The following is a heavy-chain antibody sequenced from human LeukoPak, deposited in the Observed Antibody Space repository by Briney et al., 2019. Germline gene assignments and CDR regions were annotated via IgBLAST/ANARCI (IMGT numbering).Heavy chain of an antibody. Sequence: GGSLRLSCAASGFTFSSYTMSWVRQAPGKGLEWVSTITTSDGNTYYADSVKGRFTVSRDNSKNTLFLQTNSLRAEDTAVYYCAKQLGYCSDGSCYFPYWGQGTLVTVSS. CDR1: GFTFSSYT. V-gene: IGHV3-23*01. CDR2: ITTSDGNT. CDR3: AKQLGYCSDGSCYFPY. J-gene: IGHJ4*02. D-gene: IGHD2-15*01.